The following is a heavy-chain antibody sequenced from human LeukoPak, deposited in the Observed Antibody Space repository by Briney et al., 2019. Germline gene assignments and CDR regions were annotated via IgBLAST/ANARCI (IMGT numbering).Heavy chain of an antibody. CDR2: ISGSGGST. J-gene: IGHJ4*02. D-gene: IGHD6-19*01. CDR3: AKDYSSGWEKFDY. CDR1: GFTFSSYA. Sequence: GESLRLSCAASGFTFSSYAMSWVRQAPGKGLEWVSAISGSGGSTYYADSVKGRFTISGDNSKNTLYLQMNSLRAEDTAVYYCAKDYSSGWEKFDYWGQGTLVTVSS. V-gene: IGHV3-23*01.